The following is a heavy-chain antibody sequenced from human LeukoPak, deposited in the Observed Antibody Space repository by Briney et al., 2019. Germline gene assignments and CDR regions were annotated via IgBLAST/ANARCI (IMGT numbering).Heavy chain of an antibody. Sequence: GGSLRLSCAPSGFTSSSNATNWVRQAPGKGLEWGSGISGSGGSTYSADSVKGRFTISRDNSKKTVYLQMNSLRVEDTAAYYCAKDRGLVGSTPSNFDYWGQGTLVTVSS. CDR3: AKDRGLVGSTPSNFDY. CDR1: GFTSSSNA. J-gene: IGHJ4*02. V-gene: IGHV3-23*01. CDR2: ISGSGGST. D-gene: IGHD1-26*01.